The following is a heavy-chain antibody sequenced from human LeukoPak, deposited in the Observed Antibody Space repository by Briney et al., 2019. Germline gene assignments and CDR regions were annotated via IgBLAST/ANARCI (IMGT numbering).Heavy chain of an antibody. CDR2: IYIGGST. V-gene: IGHV4-4*07. Sequence: SETLSLTCTVSGGFINSYYWSWIRQPAGKGLEWIGRIYIGGSTNYNPSLKNRVTISVDTSKNQFSLKLTSVTAADTAVYYCARESSSTYYLDAFDMWGQGTMVTVSS. J-gene: IGHJ3*02. D-gene: IGHD3-22*01. CDR1: GGFINSYY. CDR3: ARESSSTYYLDAFDM.